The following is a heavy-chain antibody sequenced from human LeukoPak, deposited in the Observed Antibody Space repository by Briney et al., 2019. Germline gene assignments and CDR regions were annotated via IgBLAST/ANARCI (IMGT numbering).Heavy chain of an antibody. J-gene: IGHJ2*01. Sequence: GGSLRLSCAASGFTFDDYAMHWVRQAPGKGLEWVSLISWDGGSTYYADSMKGRFTISRDNSKNSLYLQMNSLRAEDTALYYCAKEGGGAVAAYDSAWYFDLWGRGTLVTVSS. CDR2: ISWDGGST. CDR1: GFTFDDYA. V-gene: IGHV3-43D*03. D-gene: IGHD6-19*01. CDR3: AKEGGGAVAAYDSAWYFDL.